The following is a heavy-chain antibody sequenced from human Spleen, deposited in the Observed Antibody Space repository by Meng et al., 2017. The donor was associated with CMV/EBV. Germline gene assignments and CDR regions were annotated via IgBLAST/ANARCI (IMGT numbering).Heavy chain of an antibody. D-gene: IGHD5-24*01. J-gene: IGHJ4*02. Sequence: GGSLRLSCTISGFTFGSFSMHWARQAPGKGLEWVAVISSDGSDEYYADSVKGRFTISRDNSKNALYLQMNSLRAEDTAVYYCARMARPDYWGQGTLVTVSS. CDR1: GFTFGSFS. CDR3: ARMARPDY. V-gene: IGHV3-30*04. CDR2: ISSDGSDE.